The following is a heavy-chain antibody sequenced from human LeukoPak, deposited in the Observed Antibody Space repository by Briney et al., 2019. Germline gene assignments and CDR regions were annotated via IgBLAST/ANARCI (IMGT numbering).Heavy chain of an antibody. CDR1: GFTVSSNY. J-gene: IGHJ4*02. CDR3: ARDSGYRFDFDY. D-gene: IGHD5-18*01. Sequence: GGSLRLSCAASGFTVSSNYMSWVRQAPGKGLEWVSVIYSGGSTYYADSVKGRFTISGDNSKNTLYLQMNSLRAEDTAVYYCARDSGYRFDFDYWGQGTLVTVSS. CDR2: IYSGGST. V-gene: IGHV3-66*02.